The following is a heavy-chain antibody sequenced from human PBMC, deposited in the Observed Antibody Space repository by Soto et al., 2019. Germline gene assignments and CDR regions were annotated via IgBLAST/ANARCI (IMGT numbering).Heavy chain of an antibody. Sequence: PGGSLRLSCAGSGFTFSSYAMSWVRQAPGKGLEWVSAISGSGGSTYYADSVKGRFTISRDNFQNTVYLQMNSVRAEDTAVYYCAKRWTGYSSSWYEFGGQGTLVTVSS. V-gene: IGHV3-23*01. CDR1: GFTFSSYA. CDR3: AKRWTGYSSSWYEF. D-gene: IGHD6-13*01. CDR2: ISGSGGST. J-gene: IGHJ4*02.